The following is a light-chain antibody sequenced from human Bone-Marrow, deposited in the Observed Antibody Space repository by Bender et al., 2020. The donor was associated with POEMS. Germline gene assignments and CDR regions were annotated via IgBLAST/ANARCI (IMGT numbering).Light chain of an antibody. V-gene: IGLV2-8*01. CDR3: CSYAGLSTRL. CDR1: SSDVGGYNY. CDR2: DVS. J-gene: IGLJ3*02. Sequence: QSALTQPPSASGSPGQSVTISCTGTSSDVGGYNYVSWYQQHPGKAPKVMIYDVSKRPSGVPDRFSGSKSGNTASLTVSGLQAEDEADYYCCSYAGLSTRLFGGGTKVTVL.